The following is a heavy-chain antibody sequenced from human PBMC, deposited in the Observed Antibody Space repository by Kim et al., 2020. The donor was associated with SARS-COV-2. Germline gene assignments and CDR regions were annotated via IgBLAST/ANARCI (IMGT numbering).Heavy chain of an antibody. Sequence: DSDKGRFTITRDTPKKSLYRQMVSLRAEDTAVYYCARSPHSSGWYYFDYWGQGTLVTVSS. CDR3: ARSPHSSGWYYFDY. V-gene: IGHV3-48*03. D-gene: IGHD6-19*01. J-gene: IGHJ4*01.